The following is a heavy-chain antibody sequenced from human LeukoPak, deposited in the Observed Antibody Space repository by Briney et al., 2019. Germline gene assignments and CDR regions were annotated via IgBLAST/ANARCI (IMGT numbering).Heavy chain of an antibody. Sequence: PSETLSLTCAVYGGSFSGYYWSWIRQPPEKGLEWIGEINHSGSTNYNPSLKSRVTISVDTSKNQFSLKLSSVTAADTAVYYCARGASRRFLEWLSRFDYWGQGTLVTVSS. V-gene: IGHV4-34*01. CDR3: ARGASRRFLEWLSRFDY. CDR2: INHSGST. D-gene: IGHD3-3*01. CDR1: GGSFSGYY. J-gene: IGHJ4*02.